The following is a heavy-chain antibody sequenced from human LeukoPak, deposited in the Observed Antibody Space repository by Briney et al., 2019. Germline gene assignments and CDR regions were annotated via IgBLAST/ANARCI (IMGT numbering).Heavy chain of an antibody. D-gene: IGHD3-9*01. CDR1: GYTFTSYD. CDR2: MNPNGGNT. J-gene: IGHJ3*02. CDR3: FYHDILTGSGAFDI. V-gene: IGHV1-8*01. Sequence: ASVKVSCKASGYTFTSYDINWVRQATGQGLEWMGWMNPNGGNTGYAQKFQGRVTMTRNTSISTAYMELSSLRSEDTAVYYCFYHDILTGSGAFDIWGQGTMVTVSS.